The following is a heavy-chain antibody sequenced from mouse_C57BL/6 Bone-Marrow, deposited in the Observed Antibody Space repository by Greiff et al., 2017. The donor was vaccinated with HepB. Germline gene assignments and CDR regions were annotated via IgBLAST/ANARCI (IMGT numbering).Heavy chain of an antibody. D-gene: IGHD2-3*01. CDR2: ISDGGSYT. Sequence: EVKLVESGGGLVMPGGSLKLSCAASGFTFSSYAMSWVRQTPEKRLEWVATISDGGSYTYYPDNVKGRFTISRDNAKNNLYLQMSHLKSEDTAMYYCARDLGDGYFDYWGQGTTLTVSS. V-gene: IGHV5-4*01. CDR1: GFTFSSYA. CDR3: ARDLGDGYFDY. J-gene: IGHJ2*01.